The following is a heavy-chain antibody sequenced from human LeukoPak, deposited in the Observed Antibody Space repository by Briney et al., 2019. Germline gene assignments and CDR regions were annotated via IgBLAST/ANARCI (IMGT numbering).Heavy chain of an antibody. CDR3: ARDYDYWNYFYMDV. CDR2: INDSGST. V-gene: IGHV4-34*01. CDR1: GGSLSGNY. Sequence: PSETLSLTCAVYGGSLSGNYWSWIRQPPGKGLEWIGEINDSGSTNYNPSLKSRVTISLDTSKSQFSLNLTSATAADTAVYYCARDYDYWNYFYMDVWGKGTAVSVSS. D-gene: IGHD3-16*01. J-gene: IGHJ6*03.